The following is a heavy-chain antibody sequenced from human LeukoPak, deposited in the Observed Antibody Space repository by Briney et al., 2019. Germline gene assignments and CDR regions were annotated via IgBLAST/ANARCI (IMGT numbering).Heavy chain of an antibody. CDR3: ARAKIVVVILDAFDI. CDR1: GGSFSGYY. V-gene: IGHV4-34*01. Sequence: NTSETLSLTCAVYGGSFSGYYWSWIRQPPGKGLEWIGEINHSGSTNYNPSLKSRVTISVDTSKNQFSLKLSSVTAADTAVYYCARAKIVVVILDAFDIWGQGTMVTVSS. J-gene: IGHJ3*02. CDR2: INHSGST. D-gene: IGHD3-22*01.